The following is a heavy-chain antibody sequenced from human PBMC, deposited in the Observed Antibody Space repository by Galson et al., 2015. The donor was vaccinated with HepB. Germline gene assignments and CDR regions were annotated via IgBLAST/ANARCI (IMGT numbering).Heavy chain of an antibody. Sequence: SLRLSCAASGLTVSSNYMTWVRQAPGKGLEWVSSIYSDGVTYYTDSVKGRFTISRDKSKNTLQLQMNSLRAEDTAIYYCAIKTGDYYDYWGQGTLVTVSS. CDR2: IYSDGVT. V-gene: IGHV3-53*01. CDR3: AIKTGDYYDY. CDR1: GLTVSSNY. J-gene: IGHJ4*02. D-gene: IGHD3-10*01.